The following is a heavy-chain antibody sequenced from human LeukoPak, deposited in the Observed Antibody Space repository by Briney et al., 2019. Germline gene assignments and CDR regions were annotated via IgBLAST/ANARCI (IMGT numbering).Heavy chain of an antibody. CDR2: ISWNSGSI. D-gene: IGHD6-19*01. Sequence: PGGSLRLSCAASGFTFDDYAMHWVRQAPGKGLKWVSGISWNSGSIGYADSVKGRFTISRDNAKNSLYLQMNSLRAEDTALYYCAKDMGGVAGLDYWGQGTLVTVSS. CDR1: GFTFDDYA. CDR3: AKDMGGVAGLDY. V-gene: IGHV3-9*01. J-gene: IGHJ4*02.